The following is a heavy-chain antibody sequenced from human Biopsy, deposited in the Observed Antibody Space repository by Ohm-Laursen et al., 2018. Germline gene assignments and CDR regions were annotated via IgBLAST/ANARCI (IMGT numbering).Heavy chain of an antibody. J-gene: IGHJ5*02. Sequence: SVRLSCSASGLRFSMYAMSWVRQAPGKGLEWVSAIGGSGGGTYYADSVKGRFTISRDDSKNTVYLQMNSLRVEDRAVYYCARDLYDFCGGCPFDPWGQGTLVTVS. CDR3: ARDLYDFCGGCPFDP. V-gene: IGHV3-23*01. CDR2: IGGSGGGT. CDR1: GLRFSMYA. D-gene: IGHD3-3*01.